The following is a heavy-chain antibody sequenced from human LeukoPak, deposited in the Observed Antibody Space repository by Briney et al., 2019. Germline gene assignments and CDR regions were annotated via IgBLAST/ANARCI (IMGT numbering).Heavy chain of an antibody. CDR3: ARAQYFDWLSVY. Sequence: GASVKVSCKASGYTFTGYYIHWVRQAPGQGLEWMGWINPNSGGTDYAQKFQGRVTMTRDTSISTAYMELSRLSSGDTAVYYCARAQYFDWLSVYWGQGTLVTVSS. CDR1: GYTFTGYY. D-gene: IGHD3-9*01. J-gene: IGHJ4*02. CDR2: INPNSGGT. V-gene: IGHV1-2*02.